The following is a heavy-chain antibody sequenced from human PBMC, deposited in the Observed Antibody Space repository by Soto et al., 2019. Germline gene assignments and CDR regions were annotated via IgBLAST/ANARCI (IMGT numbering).Heavy chain of an antibody. CDR3: AKDMAAGSSGWGDYYGMDV. J-gene: IGHJ6*02. CDR1: GFTFDDYA. Sequence: EVQLVESGGGLVQPGRSLRLSCAASGFTFDDYAMHWVRQAPGKGLEWVSGISWNSGSIGYADSVKGRFTISRDNAKNSLSLQMNSLRAEDTALYYCAKDMAAGSSGWGDYYGMDVWGQGTTVTVSS. CDR2: ISWNSGSI. V-gene: IGHV3-9*01. D-gene: IGHD6-19*01.